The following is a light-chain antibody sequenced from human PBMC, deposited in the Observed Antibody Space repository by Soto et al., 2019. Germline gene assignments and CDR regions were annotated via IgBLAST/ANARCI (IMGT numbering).Light chain of an antibody. CDR2: DVS. CDR3: NSSTSTTTLRGL. Sequence: QSVLTQPASVSGSPGQSITISCTGTSTDVGGDNYVSWYQQYPGKDPKLIIYDVSSRPSGVSDRFSGSKSGNTASLTISGLQAPDEADYYCNSSTSTTTLRGLFGGGKKVTVL. CDR1: STDVGGDNY. V-gene: IGLV2-14*03. J-gene: IGLJ2*01.